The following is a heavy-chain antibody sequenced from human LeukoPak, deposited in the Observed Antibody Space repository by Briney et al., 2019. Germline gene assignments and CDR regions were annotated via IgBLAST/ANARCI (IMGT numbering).Heavy chain of an antibody. D-gene: IGHD3-22*01. CDR2: IHTTGST. CDR1: GGSISSYY. Sequence: SETLSLTCTVSGGSISSYYWSWIRQPAGKGLEWIGRIHTTGSTNYNPSLKSRVTMSVDTSKNQFSLNLISVTAADTAVYYCARDSYYYDSSGYFRFDYWGQGTLVTVSP. CDR3: ARDSYYYDSSGYFRFDY. J-gene: IGHJ4*02. V-gene: IGHV4-4*07.